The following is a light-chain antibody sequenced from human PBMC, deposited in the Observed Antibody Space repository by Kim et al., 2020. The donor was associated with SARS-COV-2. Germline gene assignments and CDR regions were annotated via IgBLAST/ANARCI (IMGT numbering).Light chain of an antibody. V-gene: IGLV10-54*01. Sequence: QTAKFTCTGNNNNAGRYGAAMLQKHQGHPLKVLSLRNNNRPSGIAERFSASRSGKTASLTITGLQADDEADYYCSAWDNSLNAWVFGGGTQLTVL. CDR1: NNNAGRYG. J-gene: IGLJ3*02. CDR2: RNN. CDR3: SAWDNSLNAWV.